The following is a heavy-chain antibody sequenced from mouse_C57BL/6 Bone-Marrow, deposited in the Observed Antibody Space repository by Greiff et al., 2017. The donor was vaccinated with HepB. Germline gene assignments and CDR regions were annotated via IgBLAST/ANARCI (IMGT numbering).Heavy chain of an antibody. Sequence: QVQLQQPGAELVKSGASVKLSCKASGYTFTSYWMHWVKQRPGQGLEWIGMIHPNSGSTNYNEKFKSKATLTVDKSSSTAYMQLSSLTSEDSAVYYCARSVYYDYDGYFDVWGTGTTVTVSS. CDR3: ARSVYYDYDGYFDV. J-gene: IGHJ1*03. V-gene: IGHV1-64*01. CDR2: IHPNSGST. D-gene: IGHD2-4*01. CDR1: GYTFTSYW.